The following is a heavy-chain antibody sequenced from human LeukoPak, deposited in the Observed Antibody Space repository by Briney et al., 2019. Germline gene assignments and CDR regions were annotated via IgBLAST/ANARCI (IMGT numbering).Heavy chain of an antibody. CDR3: AKSFRESDYYFGLDV. V-gene: IGHV3-33*06. D-gene: IGHD3-10*01. Sequence: GGSLRLSCAASGFTFSSYAMHWVRQAPGKGLEWVAILWYDGSDKYYADSVKGRFTISRDNSKNTLYLQMNSLRAEDTAVYYCAKSFRESDYYFGLDVWGQGTTVTVSS. CDR1: GFTFSSYA. CDR2: LWYDGSDK. J-gene: IGHJ6*02.